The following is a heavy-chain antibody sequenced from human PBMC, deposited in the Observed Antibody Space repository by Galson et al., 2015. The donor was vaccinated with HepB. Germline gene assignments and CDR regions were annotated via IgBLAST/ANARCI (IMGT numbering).Heavy chain of an antibody. Sequence: SVKVSCKASGYTFTDYYIHWVRQAPGHGLEWMVIINPSDGTTTNAQKFQGRITMTRDTSTNTVYMELSSLRSEDTAVYYCARDQGSGELDFGGQGTLVTVSS. D-gene: IGHD3-16*01. V-gene: IGHV1-46*01. CDR3: ARDQGSGELDF. CDR1: GYTFTDYY. CDR2: INPSDGTT. J-gene: IGHJ4*02.